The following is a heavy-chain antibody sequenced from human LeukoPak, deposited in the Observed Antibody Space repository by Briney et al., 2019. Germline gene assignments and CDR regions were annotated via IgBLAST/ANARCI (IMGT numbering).Heavy chain of an antibody. Sequence: SETLSLTCAVSGYSINSAYYWGWIRQPPGKGLEWIASMYHSGITYYNSSLKSRATISVDTSKNQFSLKLNSVTAADTSVYYCARLTPGKNWFDPWGHGTLVIVSS. CDR3: ARLTPGKNWFDP. D-gene: IGHD3-10*01. CDR1: GYSINSAYY. CDR2: MYHSGIT. J-gene: IGHJ5*02. V-gene: IGHV4-38-2*01.